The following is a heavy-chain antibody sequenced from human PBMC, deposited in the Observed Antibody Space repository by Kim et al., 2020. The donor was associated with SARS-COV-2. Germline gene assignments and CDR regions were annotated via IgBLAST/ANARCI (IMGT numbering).Heavy chain of an antibody. CDR3: ATNVLPRSGGWGGAFDI. CDR1: GYSISSGYY. J-gene: IGHJ3*02. V-gene: IGHV4-38-2*02. CDR2: IYHSGST. Sequence: SETLSLTCTVSGYSISSGYYWGWIRQPPGKGLEWIGSIYHSGSTYYNPSLKSRVTISVDTSKNQFSLKLSSVTAADTAVYYCATNVLPRSGGWGGAFDIWGQGTMVTVSS. D-gene: IGHD6-19*01.